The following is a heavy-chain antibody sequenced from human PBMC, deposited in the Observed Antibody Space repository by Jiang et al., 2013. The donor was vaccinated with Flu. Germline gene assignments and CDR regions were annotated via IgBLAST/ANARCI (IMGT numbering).Heavy chain of an antibody. V-gene: IGHV1-69*06. Sequence: SSYAISWVRQAPGQGLEWMGGIIPIFGTANYAQKFQGRVTITADKSTSTAYMELSSLRSEDTAVYYCATAPLYYYDSSGYYYRHYFDYWGQGTLVTVSS. CDR1: SSYA. CDR2: IIPIFGTA. D-gene: IGHD3-22*01. J-gene: IGHJ4*02. CDR3: ATAPLYYYDSSGYYYRHYFDY.